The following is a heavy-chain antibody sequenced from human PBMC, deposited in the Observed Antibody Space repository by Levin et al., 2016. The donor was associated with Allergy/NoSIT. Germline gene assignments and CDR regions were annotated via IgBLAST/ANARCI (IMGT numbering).Heavy chain of an antibody. Sequence: GGSLRLSCAASGFTLSSNSMNWVRQAPGMGLEWLSYLGSSGNTIYYADSVKGRFTISRDNAKNSLFLQMNSLTDEDTAVYYCAKVTYSHYAMDVWGQGTTVTVSS. J-gene: IGHJ6*02. CDR2: LGSSGNTI. CDR1: GFTLSSNS. D-gene: IGHD2-21*01. V-gene: IGHV3-48*02. CDR3: AKVTYSHYAMDV.